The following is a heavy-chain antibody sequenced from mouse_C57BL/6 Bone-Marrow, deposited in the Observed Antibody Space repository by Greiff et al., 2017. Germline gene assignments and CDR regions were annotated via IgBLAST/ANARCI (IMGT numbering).Heavy chain of an antibody. CDR1: GYTFTNHW. J-gene: IGHJ4*01. Sequence: VQLQQSGPELVRPGASVKISCKAPGYTFTNHWMQWVRQRPGQGLEWIGEIFPGSGSTYYNEKFKGKATLTVDTSSSTAYMQLSSLTSEDSAVYFCARGSAMDYWGQGTSVTVSS. CDR2: IFPGSGST. CDR3: ARGSAMDY. V-gene: IGHV1-56*01.